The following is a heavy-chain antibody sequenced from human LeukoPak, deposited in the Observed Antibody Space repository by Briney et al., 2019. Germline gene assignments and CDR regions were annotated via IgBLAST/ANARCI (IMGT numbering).Heavy chain of an antibody. J-gene: IGHJ6*02. V-gene: IGHV4-4*07. CDR3: ARAKSDKYYFYGMDV. CDR2: IYTSGST. CDR1: GGSISTYY. Sequence: PSETLSLTCTVSGGSISTYYYNWIRQPAGKGLEWIGRIYTSGSTNYNPSLKSRVTMSVDTSKNQFSLKLSSVTAADTAVYYCARAKSDKYYFYGMDVWGQGTTVTVSS. D-gene: IGHD2-21*02.